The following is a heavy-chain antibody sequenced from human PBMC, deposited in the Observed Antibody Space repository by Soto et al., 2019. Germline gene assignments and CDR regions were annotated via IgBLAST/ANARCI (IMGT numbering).Heavy chain of an antibody. Sequence: SETLSLTCTVSGGSISSYYWSWIRQPPGKGLEWIGYIYYSGSTNYNPSLKSRATISVDTSKNQFSLKLTSVTAADTAVYYCARGSTTEKVDSWGQGTLVTVSS. J-gene: IGHJ4*02. D-gene: IGHD4-17*01. CDR1: GGSISSYY. CDR2: IYYSGST. V-gene: IGHV4-59*08. CDR3: ARGSTTEKVDS.